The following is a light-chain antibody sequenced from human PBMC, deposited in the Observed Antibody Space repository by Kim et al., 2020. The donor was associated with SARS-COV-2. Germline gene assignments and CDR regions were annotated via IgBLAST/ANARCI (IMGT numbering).Light chain of an antibody. CDR3: QQFAVSPFT. CDR2: DAS. Sequence: CPGERATLSCRASQSVSSRHLAWYQQKPGQAPRILIYDASSRVTGITDRFSGSGSGTDFTLTISRLEPEDFAVYYCQQFAVSPFTFGGGTKVDIK. V-gene: IGKV3-20*01. CDR1: QSVSSRH. J-gene: IGKJ4*01.